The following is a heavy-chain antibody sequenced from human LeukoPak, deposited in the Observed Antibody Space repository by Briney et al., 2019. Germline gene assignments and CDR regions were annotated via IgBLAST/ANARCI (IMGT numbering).Heavy chain of an antibody. D-gene: IGHD3-22*01. V-gene: IGHV3-7*03. CDR1: GFTFSSYW. CDR3: ARAYYYDSSGLRY. Sequence: PGGSLRLSCAASGFTFSSYWMSWVRRAPGKGLEWVANIKQDGSEKYYVDSVKGRFTISRDNAKNSLYLQMNSLRAEDTAVYYCARAYYYDSSGLRYWGQGTLVTVSS. J-gene: IGHJ4*02. CDR2: IKQDGSEK.